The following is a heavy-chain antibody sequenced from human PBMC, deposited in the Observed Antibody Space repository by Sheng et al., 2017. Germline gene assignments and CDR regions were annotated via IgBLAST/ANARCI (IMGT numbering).Heavy chain of an antibody. D-gene: IGHD2-2*01. Sequence: QVQLVQSGAEVKKPGSSVKVSCKASGGTFSSYAISWVRQAPGQGLEWMGGIIPILGIANYAQKFQGRVTITADKSTSTAYMELSSLRSEDTAVYYCARVYCSSTSCHPTGRAFDIWGQGTMVTVSS. J-gene: IGHJ3*02. V-gene: IGHV1-69*04. CDR1: GGTFSSYA. CDR2: IIPILGIA. CDR3: ARVYCSSTSCHPTGRAFDI.